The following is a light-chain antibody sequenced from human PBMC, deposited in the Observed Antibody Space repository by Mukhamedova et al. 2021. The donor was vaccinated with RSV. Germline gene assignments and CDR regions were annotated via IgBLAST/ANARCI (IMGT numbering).Light chain of an antibody. Sequence: RSYKQWYQRRVHGKAPKLLIYDASNLETGVPSRFSGSGSGTDFTFTISSLQPEDIATYYCQQYDNLYTFGQGTKLEIK. V-gene: IGKV1-33*01. J-gene: IGKJ2*01. CDR2: DAS. CDR3: QQYDNLYT. CDR1: RSY.